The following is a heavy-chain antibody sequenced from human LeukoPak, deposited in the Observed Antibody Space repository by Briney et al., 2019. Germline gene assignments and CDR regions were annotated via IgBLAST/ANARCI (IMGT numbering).Heavy chain of an antibody. V-gene: IGHV4-31*03. J-gene: IGHJ3*02. CDR2: IYHTGSP. D-gene: IGHD3-9*01. CDR1: GGSISSGIYY. Sequence: SETLSLTCTVSGGSISSGIYYWSWIRHHPEKGREWIGYIYHTGSPYQNPSLKSRATLSVDTSQNQFSLRLNSVTAADTVLYYCARGGHFDLLEYAFDIWGQGTMVTVSS. CDR3: ARGGHFDLLEYAFDI.